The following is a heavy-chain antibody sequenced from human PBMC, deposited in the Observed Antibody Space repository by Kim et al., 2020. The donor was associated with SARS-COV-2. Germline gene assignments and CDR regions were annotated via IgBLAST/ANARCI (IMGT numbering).Heavy chain of an antibody. J-gene: IGHJ6*02. CDR3: ARGGVGVHYYGMDV. V-gene: IGHV3-20*03. Sequence: ANSVKGRMHISRDNAKNSLDLQMNSLRIKDTALYYCARGGVGVHYYGMDVWGQGTTVTVFS. D-gene: IGHD3-16*01.